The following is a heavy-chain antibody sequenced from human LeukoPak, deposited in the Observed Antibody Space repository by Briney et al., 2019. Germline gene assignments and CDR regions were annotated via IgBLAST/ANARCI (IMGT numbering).Heavy chain of an antibody. V-gene: IGHV4-39*07. CDR2: IYYSGST. CDR1: GGSISSSSYY. J-gene: IGHJ3*02. CDR3: ASIPHMVRGVAPLDAFDI. D-gene: IGHD3-10*01. Sequence: SETLSLTCTVSGGSISSSSYYWGWIRQPPGKGLEWIGSIYYSGSTYYNPSLKSRVTISVDTSKNQFSLKLSSVTAADTAVYYCASIPHMVRGVAPLDAFDIWGQGTMVTVSS.